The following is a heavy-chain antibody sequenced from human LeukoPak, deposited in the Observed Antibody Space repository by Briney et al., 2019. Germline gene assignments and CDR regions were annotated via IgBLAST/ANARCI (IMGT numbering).Heavy chain of an antibody. V-gene: IGHV3-48*04. D-gene: IGHD5-18*01. J-gene: IGHJ4*02. Sequence: QPGGSLRLSCAASGFTFSSYWMHWVRQAPGKGLEWVSYISSSGGTIYYADSVKGRFTISRDSAKNSLYLQMNSLRAEDTAVYYCARGGSLEYSYVVWGQGILVTVSS. CDR1: GFTFSSYW. CDR2: ISSSGGTI. CDR3: ARGGSLEYSYVV.